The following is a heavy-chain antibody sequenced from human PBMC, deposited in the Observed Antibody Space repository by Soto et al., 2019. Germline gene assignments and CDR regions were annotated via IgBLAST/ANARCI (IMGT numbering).Heavy chain of an antibody. CDR2: ISVSGGTT. J-gene: IGHJ4*02. D-gene: IGHD3-16*01. CDR1: GFTFSTYA. Sequence: EVQLLESGGDLVQPGVSLRLSCAASGFTFSTYAMSWVRQAPGKGLEWVSAISVSGGTTYYADSVKGRFTISRDNSKHTLYLQTNSLRVEDTAVYYCVKVGDFGRQTYWGQGTLVTVPS. CDR3: VKVGDFGRQTY. V-gene: IGHV3-23*01.